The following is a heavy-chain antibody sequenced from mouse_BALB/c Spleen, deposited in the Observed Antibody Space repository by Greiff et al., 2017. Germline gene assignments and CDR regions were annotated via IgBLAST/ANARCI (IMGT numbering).Heavy chain of an antibody. V-gene: IGHV5-12-2*01. CDR3: ARHYYGYEYYYAMDY. CDR1: GFTFSSYT. J-gene: IGHJ4*01. Sequence: EVQRVESGGGLVQPGGSLKLSCAASGFTFSSYTMSWVRQTPEKRLEWVAYISNGGGSTYYPDTVKGRFTISRDNAKNTLYLQMSSLKSEDTAMYYCARHYYGYEYYYAMDYWGQGTSVTVSS. D-gene: IGHD2-2*01. CDR2: ISNGGGST.